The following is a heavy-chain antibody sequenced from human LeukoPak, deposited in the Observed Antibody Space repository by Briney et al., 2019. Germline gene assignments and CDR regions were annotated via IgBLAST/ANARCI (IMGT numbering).Heavy chain of an antibody. J-gene: IGHJ4*02. CDR2: ISGSGGST. CDR1: GFTFSTYW. D-gene: IGHD3-22*01. CDR3: AKFPTYYYDSSGYFHYFDY. Sequence: GGSLRLSCAASGFTFSTYWMHWVRQAPGKGLEWVSAISGSGGSTHYADSVKGRFTISRDNSKNTLYLQMNSLRAEDTAVYYCAKFPTYYYDSSGYFHYFDYWGQGTLVTVSS. V-gene: IGHV3-23*01.